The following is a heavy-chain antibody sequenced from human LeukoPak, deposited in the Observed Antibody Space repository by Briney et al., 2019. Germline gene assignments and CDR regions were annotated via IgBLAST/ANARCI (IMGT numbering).Heavy chain of an antibody. CDR1: GFTFSDYN. V-gene: IGHV3-11*01. CDR2: ISGSGGTI. D-gene: IGHD6-25*01. CDR3: AREGDSRDHYYYYGMDV. Sequence: GGSLRLSCAASGFTFSDYNMSWIRQAPGRGLERVSYISGSGGTIYYADSVKGRFTISRDNAKNSLYLQMNSLRAEDTALYYCAREGDSRDHYYYYGMDVWGQETTVTVSS. J-gene: IGHJ6*02.